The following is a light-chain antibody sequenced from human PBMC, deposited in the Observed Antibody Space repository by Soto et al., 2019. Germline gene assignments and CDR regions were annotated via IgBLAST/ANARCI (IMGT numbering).Light chain of an antibody. V-gene: IGKV1-39*01. J-gene: IGKJ1*01. CDR2: TAS. CDR1: PSISWY. CDR3: QQSFSTLWT. Sequence: DIQMTQSPSSLSASVGDRVTITCRASPSISWYVNWYQQKPGKAPKLLIYTASSLQSGVPSRFIRSGSGTDFTLTITSLQPEDFATYYCQQSFSTLWTFGQGTKVEIK.